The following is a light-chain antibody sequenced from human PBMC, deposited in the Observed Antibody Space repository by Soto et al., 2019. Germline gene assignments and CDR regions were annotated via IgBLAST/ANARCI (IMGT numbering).Light chain of an antibody. CDR1: QTISSTY. CDR3: QQYNNWWT. CDR2: GAS. J-gene: IGKJ1*01. V-gene: IGKV3-20*01. Sequence: VLTQSPGTLSLSPGERATISCRASQTISSTYVAWYQHKPGQAPRLLIYGASSRATGIPHRFSGRGSGTDFTLTISRLEPEDCGVYYCQQYNNWWTFGQGTKVEI.